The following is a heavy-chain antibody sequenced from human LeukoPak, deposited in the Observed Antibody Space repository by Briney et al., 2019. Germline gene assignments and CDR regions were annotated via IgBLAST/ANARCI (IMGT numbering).Heavy chain of an antibody. CDR1: GFSFSNNE. J-gene: IGHJ4*02. CDR3: ASSTGYSYGYFDY. Sequence: GGSLRLSCEASGFSFSNNEMNWVRQAPGRGLEWVSYISRGGGTIYYADSVKGRFTLSRDNVQNSLYLQMNSLRAEGTAVYYCASSTGYSYGYFDYWGQGTLVTVSS. D-gene: IGHD5-18*01. V-gene: IGHV3-48*03. CDR2: ISRGGGTI.